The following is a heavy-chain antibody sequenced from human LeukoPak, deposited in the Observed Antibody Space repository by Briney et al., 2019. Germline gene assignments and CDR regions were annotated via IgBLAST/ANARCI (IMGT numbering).Heavy chain of an antibody. J-gene: IGHJ4*02. Sequence: SETLSLTCAVSGGSISSGGYSWSWIRQPPGKGLEWIGYIYHSGSTYYNPSLKSRVTISVDRSKNQFSLKLSSVTAADTAVYYCARGGGDSFDYWGQGTLVTVSS. V-gene: IGHV4-30-2*01. D-gene: IGHD4-17*01. CDR1: GGSISSGGYS. CDR3: ARGGGDSFDY. CDR2: IYHSGST.